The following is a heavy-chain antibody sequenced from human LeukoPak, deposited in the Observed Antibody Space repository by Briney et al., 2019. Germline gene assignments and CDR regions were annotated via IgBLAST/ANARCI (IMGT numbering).Heavy chain of an antibody. CDR3: ARDPATRGHYYYYYMDV. Sequence: PGGSLRLSCAASGFTFSSYAMHWVRQAPGKGLEYVSAISSNGGSTYYANSVKGRFTISRDNSKNTLYLQMGSLRAEDMAVYYCARDPATRGHYYYYYMDVWGKGTTVTVSS. CDR1: GFTFSSYA. D-gene: IGHD3-10*01. V-gene: IGHV3-64*01. CDR2: ISSNGGST. J-gene: IGHJ6*03.